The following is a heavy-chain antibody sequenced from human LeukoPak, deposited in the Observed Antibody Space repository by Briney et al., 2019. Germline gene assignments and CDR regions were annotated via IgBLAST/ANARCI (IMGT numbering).Heavy chain of an antibody. D-gene: IGHD5-18*01. Sequence: GASVKVSCKASGYTFTSYDINWVRQATGQGLEWMGRINPKSGNTLYAQRFQGRVTMTSNTSTSTVYVELSSLRYEDTAFYYCARGYSYGPSWFDPWGQGTLVTVSS. CDR3: ARGYSYGPSWFDP. J-gene: IGHJ5*02. CDR1: GYTFTSYD. CDR2: INPKSGNT. V-gene: IGHV1-8*01.